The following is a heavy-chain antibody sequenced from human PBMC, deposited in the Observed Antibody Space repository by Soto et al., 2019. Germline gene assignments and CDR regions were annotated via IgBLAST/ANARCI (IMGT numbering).Heavy chain of an antibody. CDR2: ISSNGGST. V-gene: IGHV3-64*01. CDR1: GFTFSSYA. D-gene: IGHD3-9*01. CDR3: ARDNEILTGYLHYYYYMDV. Sequence: GESLKISCAASGFTFSSYAMHWVRQAPGKGLEYVSAISSNGGSTYYANSVKGRFTISRDNSKNTLYLQMGSLRAEDMAVYYCARDNEILTGYLHYYYYMDVWGKGTTVTVSS. J-gene: IGHJ6*03.